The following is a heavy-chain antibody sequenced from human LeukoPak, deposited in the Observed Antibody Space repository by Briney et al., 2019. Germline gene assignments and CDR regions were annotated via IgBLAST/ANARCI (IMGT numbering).Heavy chain of an antibody. CDR2: IKQDGSEK. V-gene: IGHV3-7*04. J-gene: IGHJ4*02. CDR1: GFSFSSHW. CDR3: ARGGGSGYDWGTVY. D-gene: IGHD5-12*01. Sequence: GGSLRLSCAASGFSFSSHWMSWVRQAPGKGLERVANIKQDGSEKYYVDSVKGRFTISRDNAKNSLYLQMNSLRAEDTAVYYCARGGGSGYDWGTVYWGQGTLVTVSS.